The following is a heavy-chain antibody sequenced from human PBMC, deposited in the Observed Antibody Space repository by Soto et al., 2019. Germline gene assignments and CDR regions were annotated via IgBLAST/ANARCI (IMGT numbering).Heavy chain of an antibody. CDR3: AIGVAARYYYYYGMNV. Sequence: ASVKVSCKASGYTFTGYYMHWVRQAPGQGLEWMGWINPNSGGTNYAQKFQGWVTMTRDTSISTAYMELSRLRSDDTAVYYCAIGVAARYYYYYGMNVWGQGTTVTVSS. J-gene: IGHJ6*02. CDR1: GYTFTGYY. D-gene: IGHD6-6*01. V-gene: IGHV1-2*04. CDR2: INPNSGGT.